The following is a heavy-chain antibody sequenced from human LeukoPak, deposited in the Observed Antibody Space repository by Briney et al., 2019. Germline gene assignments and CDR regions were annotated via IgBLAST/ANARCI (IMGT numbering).Heavy chain of an antibody. CDR3: SRGSDESKTGDY. J-gene: IGHJ4*02. Sequence: SETLSLTCAIYGGSFSHYYWSWIRQPPGKGLVWVGEIHPSGSTSFNPSLESRVSISKDTSKNQFSLKLTSVTAADTAVYYCSRGSDESKTGDYWGQGTLDTVSS. CDR2: IHPSGST. V-gene: IGHV4-34*01. CDR1: GGSFSHYY. D-gene: IGHD6-25*01.